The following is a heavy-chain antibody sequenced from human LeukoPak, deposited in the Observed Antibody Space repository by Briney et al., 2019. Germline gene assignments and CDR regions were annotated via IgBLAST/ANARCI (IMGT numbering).Heavy chain of an antibody. CDR3: AEVESSYCRI. J-gene: IGHJ4*02. CDR2: ISGGGSTI. Sequence: PGGSLRLSCAASGFTFSSYEMNWVRQAPGKGLEWVSYISGGGSTIYYADSVRGRFTISRDNAKNSLYLQMDSLRAEDTAIYYCAEVESSYCRIWGQGTLVTVSS. D-gene: IGHD3-10*01. CDR1: GFTFSSYE. V-gene: IGHV3-48*03.